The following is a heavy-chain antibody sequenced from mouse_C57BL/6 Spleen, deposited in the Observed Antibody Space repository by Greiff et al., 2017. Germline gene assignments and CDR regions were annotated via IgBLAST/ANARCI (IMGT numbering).Heavy chain of an antibody. CDR3: TGCYDYEDWFAY. J-gene: IGHJ3*01. Sequence: DVQLVESGGGLVQPGGSMKLSCVASGFTFSNYWMNWVRQSPEKGLEWVAQIRLKSDNYATHYAESVKGRFTISRDDSKSSVYLQMNNLRAEDTGIYYCTGCYDYEDWFAYWGQGTLVTVSA. CDR1: GFTFSNYW. CDR2: IRLKSDNYAT. D-gene: IGHD2-4*01. V-gene: IGHV6-3*01.